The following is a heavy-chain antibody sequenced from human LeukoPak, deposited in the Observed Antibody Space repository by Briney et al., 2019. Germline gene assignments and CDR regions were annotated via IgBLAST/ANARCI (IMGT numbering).Heavy chain of an antibody. V-gene: IGHV3-11*04. CDR3: ARDLFNSGYDSTMDV. CDR2: ISSSGSTI. D-gene: IGHD5-12*01. Sequence: GGTLRLSCAASGFTFSDYYMSWIRQSPEKGLEWVSYISSSGSTIYYANSVKGRFTISRDNAKNSLYLQMNSLRAEDTAVYYCARDLFNSGYDSTMDVWGKGTTVTVSS. J-gene: IGHJ6*03. CDR1: GFTFSDYY.